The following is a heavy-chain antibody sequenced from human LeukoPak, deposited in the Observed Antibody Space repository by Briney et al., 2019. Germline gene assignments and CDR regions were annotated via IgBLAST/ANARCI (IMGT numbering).Heavy chain of an antibody. V-gene: IGHV4-39*01. J-gene: IGHJ2*01. D-gene: IGHD6-13*01. CDR3: ARHVDSNRNWYFDL. CDR2: INYGGFT. CDR1: GGSITSSTYY. Sequence: SETLSLTCTVSGGSITSSTYYWGWIRQPPGKGLEWIGSINYGGFTYYSASLKSRVTMSVDTSKNQFSLNLSSVTAADTAVYYCARHVDSNRNWYFDLWGRGTLVTVSS.